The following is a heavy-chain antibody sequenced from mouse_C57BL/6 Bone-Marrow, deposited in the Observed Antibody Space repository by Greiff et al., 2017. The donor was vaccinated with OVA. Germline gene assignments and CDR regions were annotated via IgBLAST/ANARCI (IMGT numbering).Heavy chain of an antibody. V-gene: IGHV1-81*01. D-gene: IGHD2-5*01. CDR3: ARGVYSNFS. CDR1: GYTFTSYG. Sequence: QVQLQQSGAELARPGASVKLSCKASGYTFTSYGISWVKQRTGQGLEWIGEIYPRSGNTYYNEKFKGKATLTADKSSSTAYMELRSLTSEDSAVDYCARGVYSNFSWGQGTSVTVAS. J-gene: IGHJ4*01. CDR2: IYPRSGNT.